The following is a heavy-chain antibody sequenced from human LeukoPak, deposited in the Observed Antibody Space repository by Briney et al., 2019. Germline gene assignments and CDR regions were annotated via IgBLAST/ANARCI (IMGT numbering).Heavy chain of an antibody. V-gene: IGHV1-2*02. D-gene: IGHD2-2*02. CDR2: INPNSGGT. Sequence: ASVKVSCKVSGYTLTELSMHWVRQAPGQGLEWMGWINPNSGGTNYAQKFQGRVTMTRDTSISTAYMELSRLRSDDTAVYYCARERYCSSTSCYKGGEYFQHWGQGTLVTVSS. J-gene: IGHJ1*01. CDR3: ARERYCSSTSCYKGGEYFQH. CDR1: GYTLTELS.